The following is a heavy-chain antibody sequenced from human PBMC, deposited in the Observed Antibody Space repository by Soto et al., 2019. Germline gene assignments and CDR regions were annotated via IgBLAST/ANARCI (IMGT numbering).Heavy chain of an antibody. V-gene: IGHV1-69*02. Sequence: QVQLVQSGAEVKNRGSSVKVSCKASGDTFSRSTISWVRQAPGQRLEWMGRIIPVLGVENHAQNFQGRVRVTAETLTSPANLELSSLKSEDAAIYYCASSTAGVYVFHDWGQGTLVTVSS. CDR2: IIPVLGVE. J-gene: IGHJ4*02. CDR3: ASSTAGVYVFHD. D-gene: IGHD2-8*01. CDR1: GDTFSRST.